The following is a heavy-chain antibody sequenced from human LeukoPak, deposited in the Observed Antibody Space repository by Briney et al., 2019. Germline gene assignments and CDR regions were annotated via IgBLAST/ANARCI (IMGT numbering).Heavy chain of an antibody. CDR2: ISGSGGST. J-gene: IGHJ6*02. Sequence: GGSLSLSCAASGFTFSSYAMSWVRQTPGKGLEWVSAISGSGGSTYYADSVKGRFTISRDNSKNTLFLQMNSLRAEDTAPYYCAKSVAIYFYYGLDVWGQGTTVAVSS. D-gene: IGHD3-3*01. CDR1: GFTFSSYA. V-gene: IGHV3-23*01. CDR3: AKSVAIYFYYGLDV.